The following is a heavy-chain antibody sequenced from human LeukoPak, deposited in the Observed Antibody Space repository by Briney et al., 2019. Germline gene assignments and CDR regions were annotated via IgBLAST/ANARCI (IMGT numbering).Heavy chain of an antibody. V-gene: IGHV3-7*02. CDR3: ANIAAAGRGIDC. CDR1: GFSFSTFA. J-gene: IGHJ4*02. CDR2: IKQDGSEK. Sequence: GGSLRLSCAASGFSFSTFAMSWVRQAPGKGLEWVANIKQDGSEKYYVGSVKGRFTISRDNAKNSLYLQMNSLRAEDTAVYYCANIAAAGRGIDCWGQGTLVTVSS. D-gene: IGHD6-13*01.